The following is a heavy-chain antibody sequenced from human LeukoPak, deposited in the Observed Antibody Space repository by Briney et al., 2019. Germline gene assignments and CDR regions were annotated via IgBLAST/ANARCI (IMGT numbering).Heavy chain of an antibody. CDR1: GFTFSSYA. CDR2: ISGSGGST. V-gene: IGHV3-23*01. Sequence: PGGSLRLSCAASGFTFSSYAISWVRQAPGKGLEWVSAISGSGGSTYYADSVKGRLTTSRDSSKNTLFLQMNSLRAKDTAVYFCVKGAITPASSSTWYFSYWGQGTLVTVSS. D-gene: IGHD6-13*01. J-gene: IGHJ4*02. CDR3: VKGAITPASSSTWYFSY.